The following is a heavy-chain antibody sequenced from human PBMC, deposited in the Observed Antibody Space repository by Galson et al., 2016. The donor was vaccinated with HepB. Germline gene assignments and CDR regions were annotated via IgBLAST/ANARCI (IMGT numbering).Heavy chain of an antibody. J-gene: IGHJ4*02. CDR1: GFTLSTYW. Sequence: SLRLSCAASGFTLSTYWMSWVRQAPGKGLEWVANINQDGSEKYYVDSVKGRFTISRDNAKNSLYLQMNSLRAEDTAMYYCAKEISVAGVNGLPSDYWGQGTLVTVSS. D-gene: IGHD6-19*01. CDR3: AKEISVAGVNGLPSDY. V-gene: IGHV3-7*04. CDR2: INQDGSEK.